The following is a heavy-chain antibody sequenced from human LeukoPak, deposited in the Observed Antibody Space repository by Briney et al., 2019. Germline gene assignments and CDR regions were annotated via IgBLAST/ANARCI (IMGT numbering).Heavy chain of an antibody. CDR1: GYSFTSYW. D-gene: IGHD2-21*02. CDR2: IYPGDSDT. Sequence: GGSLKISCKGSGYSFTSYWIGWVRQMPGKGLEWMGIIYPGDSDTRYSPSFQGQVTISADKSISTAYLQWSSLKASDTAMYYCARRLSYCGGDCYAWTDWGQGTLVTVSS. J-gene: IGHJ4*02. V-gene: IGHV5-51*01. CDR3: ARRLSYCGGDCYAWTD.